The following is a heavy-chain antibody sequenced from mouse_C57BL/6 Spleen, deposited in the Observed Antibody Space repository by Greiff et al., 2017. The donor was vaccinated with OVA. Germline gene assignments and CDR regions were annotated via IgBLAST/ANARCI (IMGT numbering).Heavy chain of an antibody. J-gene: IGHJ1*03. D-gene: IGHD1-1*01. CDR2: IHPNSGST. V-gene: IGHV1-64*01. CDR1: GYTFTSYW. Sequence: QVQLQQPGAELVKPGASVKLSCKASGYTFTSYWMHWVKQRPGQGLEWIGMIHPNSGSTNYNEKFKMKQPQTADKSSSTAYMQLSSLTSEDSAVYYCARGNYGSSGYFDVWGTGTTVTVSS. CDR3: ARGNYGSSGYFDV.